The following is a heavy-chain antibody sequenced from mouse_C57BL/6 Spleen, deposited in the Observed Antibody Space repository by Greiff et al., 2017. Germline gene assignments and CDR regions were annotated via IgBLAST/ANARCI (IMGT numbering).Heavy chain of an antibody. D-gene: IGHD1-1*01. CDR2: IWGVGST. CDR3: ARSYGSSDYAMDY. Sequence: VKLVESGPGLVAPSQSLSITCTVSGFSLTSYGVDWVRQSPGKGLEWLGVIWGVGSTNYNSALNSRLSISKDNSKSQVFLKMNSLQTDDTAMYYCARSYGSSDYAMDYWGQGTSVTVSS. V-gene: IGHV2-6*01. J-gene: IGHJ4*01. CDR1: GFSLTSYG.